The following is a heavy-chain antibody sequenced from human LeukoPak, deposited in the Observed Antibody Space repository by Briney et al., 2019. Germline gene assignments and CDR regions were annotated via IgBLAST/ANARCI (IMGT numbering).Heavy chain of an antibody. CDR2: IIPIFGTA. V-gene: IGHV1-69*05. CDR3: VMGLGQLSPFDY. Sequence: ASVKVSCKASGGTFSSYAISCVRQAPGQGLEWMGGIIPIFGTANYAQKFQGRVTITTDESTSTAYMELSSLRSEDTAVYYCVMGLGQLSPFDYWGQGTLVTVSS. J-gene: IGHJ4*02. CDR1: GGTFSSYA. D-gene: IGHD2-8*01.